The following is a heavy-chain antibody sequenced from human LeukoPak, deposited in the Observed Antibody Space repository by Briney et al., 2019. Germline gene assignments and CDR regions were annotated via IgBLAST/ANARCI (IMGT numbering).Heavy chain of an antibody. CDR3: ARVRMTTVTTDGFSHYYMDV. V-gene: IGHV1-2*02. CDR1: GYTLTELS. Sequence: ASVKVSCKVSGYTLTELSMHWVRQAPGKGLEWMGWINPNSGGTNYAQKFQGRVTMTRDTSISTAYMELSRLRSDDTAVYYCARVRMTTVTTDGFSHYYMDVWGKGTTVTISS. D-gene: IGHD4-17*01. J-gene: IGHJ6*03. CDR2: INPNSGGT.